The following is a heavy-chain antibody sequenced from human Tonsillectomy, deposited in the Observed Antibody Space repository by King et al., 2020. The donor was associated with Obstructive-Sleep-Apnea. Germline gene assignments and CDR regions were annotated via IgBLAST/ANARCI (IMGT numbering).Heavy chain of an antibody. Sequence: VQLVESGGGLVKPGGSLRLSCAASGFTFSHAWMSWVRQAPGKGLEWVGRIQSKTDGGTTDYAAPVKGRFTISRDDSKNKLCLQMNSLKTEDTAVYYCTTDLYWGQGTLVTVSS. CDR1: GFTFSHAW. CDR3: TTDLY. V-gene: IGHV3-15*01. CDR2: IQSKTDGGTT. J-gene: IGHJ4*02.